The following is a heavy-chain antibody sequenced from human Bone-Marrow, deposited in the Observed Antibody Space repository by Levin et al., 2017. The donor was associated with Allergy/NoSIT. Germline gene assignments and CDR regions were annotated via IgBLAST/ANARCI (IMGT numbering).Heavy chain of an antibody. CDR1: GYSFTDKY. D-gene: IGHD6-19*01. J-gene: IGHJ4*02. V-gene: IGHV1-2*02. Sequence: GESLKISCKASGYSFTDKYIHWMRQTPGQGPEWMGWTNPAGGSNYAQKFQGRVAMTTDTSINTVYMELTNLRFDDTAVYFCARGPVAGMYYFDFWGQGALVTVSS. CDR2: TNPAGGS. CDR3: ARGPVAGMYYFDF.